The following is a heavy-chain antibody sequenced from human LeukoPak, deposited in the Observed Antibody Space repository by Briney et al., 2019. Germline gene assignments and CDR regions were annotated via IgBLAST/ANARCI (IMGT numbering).Heavy chain of an antibody. Sequence: SETLSLTCTVSGGSISSGGYYWSWIRHHPGKGLEWIGYIYYSGSTYYNPSLKSRVTISVDTSKNQFSLKLSSVTAADTAVYYCARDRSAAGTWFNLGWFDPWGQGTLVTVSS. CDR1: GGSISSGGYY. CDR3: ARDRSAAGTWFNLGWFDP. D-gene: IGHD6-13*01. CDR2: IYYSGST. V-gene: IGHV4-31*03. J-gene: IGHJ5*02.